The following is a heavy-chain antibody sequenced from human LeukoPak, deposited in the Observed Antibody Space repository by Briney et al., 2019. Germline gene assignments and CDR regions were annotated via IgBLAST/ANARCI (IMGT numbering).Heavy chain of an antibody. CDR3: SRQVVASTGRSKRDVFYI. J-gene: IGHJ3*02. CDR1: GYSFAAFW. Sequence: GESLKISCKGFGYSFAAFWISWVRQMPGKGLEWLGIIYPGDSDTRYSPSFKGQVTISADKSISTAYLQWSSLKASDTAMYYCSRQVVASTGRSKRDVFYIWAQGTMVTVP. V-gene: IGHV5-51*01. CDR2: IYPGDSDT. D-gene: IGHD2-15*01.